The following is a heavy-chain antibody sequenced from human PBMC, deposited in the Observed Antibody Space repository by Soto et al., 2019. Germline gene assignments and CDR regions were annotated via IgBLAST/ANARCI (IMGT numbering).Heavy chain of an antibody. Sequence: PXETLSMNYSASGFSIISGESYCSCIHQPPGKVLAWIGYIYYSGITYYNPSLKSRVTISVDTSKNQFSLKLSSVTAADTAVYHCASALTLRAFDLWPTGTMVTVSS. CDR2: IYYSGIT. J-gene: IGHJ3*01. D-gene: IGHD3-9*01. CDR1: GFSIISGESY. V-gene: IGHV4-30-4*01. CDR3: ASALTLRAFDL.